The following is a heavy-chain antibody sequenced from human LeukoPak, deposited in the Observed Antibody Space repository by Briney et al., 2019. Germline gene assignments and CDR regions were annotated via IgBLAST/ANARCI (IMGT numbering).Heavy chain of an antibody. V-gene: IGHV3-30*18. J-gene: IGHJ4*02. Sequence: PGGSLRLSCAASGFTFSSYGMHWVRQAPGKGLEWVAVISYDGSNKYYADSVKGRFTISRDNSKNTLYLQMNSLRAEDTAVYFCANTEGYYDSSGYYFWGQGTLVTVSS. D-gene: IGHD3-22*01. CDR3: ANTEGYYDSSGYYF. CDR1: GFTFSSYG. CDR2: ISYDGSNK.